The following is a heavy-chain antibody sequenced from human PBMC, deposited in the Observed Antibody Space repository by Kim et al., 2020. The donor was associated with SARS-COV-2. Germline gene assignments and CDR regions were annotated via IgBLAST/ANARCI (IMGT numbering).Heavy chain of an antibody. CDR2: ISYDGSNK. CDR3: ARVLERGVLLWFGDPQENHYYYGMDV. Sequence: GGSLRLSCAASGFTFSSYAMHWVRQAPGKGLEWVAVISYDGSNKYYADSVKGRFTISRDNSKNTLYLQMNSLRAEDTAVYYCARVLERGVLLWFGDPQENHYYYGMDVWGQGTTVTVSS. CDR1: GFTFSSYA. V-gene: IGHV3-30*04. D-gene: IGHD3-10*01. J-gene: IGHJ6*02.